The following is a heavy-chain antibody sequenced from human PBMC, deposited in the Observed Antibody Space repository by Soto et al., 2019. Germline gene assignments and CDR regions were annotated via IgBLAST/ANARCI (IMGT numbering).Heavy chain of an antibody. J-gene: IGHJ4*01. CDR2: ISYDGNNK. CDR1: GFTFSSYA. CDR3: ARLSRVNTIILRTPPDY. Sequence: QVQLLESGGGVVQPGRSLRLSCAASGFTFSSYAMHWVRQAPGKGLEWVAVISYDGNNKYYADSVKGRFTISRDNPKSPRYLHMNSLRPEDTAVYYSARLSRVNTIILRTPPDYWGHGTLVPVSS. V-gene: IGHV3-30-3*01. D-gene: IGHD3-16*01.